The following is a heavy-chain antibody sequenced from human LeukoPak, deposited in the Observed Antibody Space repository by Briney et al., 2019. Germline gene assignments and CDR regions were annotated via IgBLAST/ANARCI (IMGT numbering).Heavy chain of an antibody. J-gene: IGHJ2*01. Sequence: GGSLRLSCAASGFTFSRQGMHWVRQAPGKGLEWVAFVRYDGSNKYFADSVKGRVTISRDNSKNTLYLQMSSLRVEDTAVYYCARRAGYCSGGTCFDWCFDLWGRGTLVIVSP. V-gene: IGHV3-30*02. CDR2: VRYDGSNK. CDR1: GFTFSRQG. D-gene: IGHD2-15*01. CDR3: ARRAGYCSGGTCFDWCFDL.